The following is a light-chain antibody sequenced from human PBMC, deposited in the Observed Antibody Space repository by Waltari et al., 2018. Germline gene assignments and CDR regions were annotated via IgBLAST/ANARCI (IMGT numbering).Light chain of an antibody. V-gene: IGKV1-17*03. CDR3: LQHKTYPWT. CDR1: HGIGNS. J-gene: IGKJ1*01. CDR2: TVS. Sequence: DIQMTQSPSAMSASVGDRVTITCRASHGIGNSLAWFQQKPGKTPARLIYTVSRLQNGVPSRFSGSGSGTEFTLTISSLQPEDFATYYCLQHKTYPWTFGQGTKVEIK.